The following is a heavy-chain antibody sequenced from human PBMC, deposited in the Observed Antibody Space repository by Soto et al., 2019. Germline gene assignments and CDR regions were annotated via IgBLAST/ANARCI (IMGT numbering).Heavy chain of an antibody. D-gene: IGHD3-10*01. J-gene: IGHJ6*02. Sequence: ASVKLSCKASGDSFTSYDINCVRQATRQGLEWMGWMNPNSGNTGYAQKFQGRVTISKDTSKNQVVLTMTNMDPVDTATYYCARTLWFGDGNYYYGMDVWGQGTTVTVSS. V-gene: IGHV1-8*01. CDR2: MNPNSGNT. CDR1: GDSFTSYD. CDR3: ARTLWFGDGNYYYGMDV.